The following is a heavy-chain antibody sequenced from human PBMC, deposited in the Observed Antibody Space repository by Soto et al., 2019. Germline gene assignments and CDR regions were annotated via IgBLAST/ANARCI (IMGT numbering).Heavy chain of an antibody. CDR1: GGSVSNKTYY. J-gene: IGHJ4*02. D-gene: IGHD4-17*01. CDR3: ARTTAVPNTLRSRYFFDY. V-gene: IGHV4-61*01. CDR2: VYYSGTT. Sequence: SETLSLTCSVSGGSVSNKTYYWSWIRQPPGKRLEWIGYVYYSGTTNYNPSLKSRVTISVGLSKNQFSLRLSSVTTADTALYYCARTTAVPNTLRSRYFFDYWGQGTLVTVPQ.